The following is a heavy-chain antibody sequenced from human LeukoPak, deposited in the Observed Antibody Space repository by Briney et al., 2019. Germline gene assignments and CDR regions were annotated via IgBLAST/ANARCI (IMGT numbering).Heavy chain of an antibody. CDR3: ALHHGNYYVGRWFDP. CDR2: ISGSGGRI. CDR1: GFTFSSYD. V-gene: IGHV3-23*01. D-gene: IGHD1-26*01. Sequence: RTGGSLRLSCAASGFTFSSYDMSWVRQAPGKGLEWVSGISGSGGRIYYADSVKGRFTISRDNSKNTLYLQMNSLRAEDTAVYYSALHHGNYYVGRWFDPWGQGTLATVSS. J-gene: IGHJ5*02.